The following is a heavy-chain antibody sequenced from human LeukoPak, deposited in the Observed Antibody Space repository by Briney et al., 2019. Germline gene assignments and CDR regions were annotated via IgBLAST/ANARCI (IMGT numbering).Heavy chain of an antibody. J-gene: IGHJ4*02. V-gene: IGHV4-34*01. Sequence: PSETLSLTCAVYSGSFSGYYWSWIRLTPGKGLEWIREIKDGGITNYNPSLRSRVTISKDTSNNQMSLNLHSATAADTAVYYCVRGFSGVVGDHWGQGTLVTVSS. D-gene: IGHD3-10*01. CDR3: VRGFSGVVGDH. CDR1: SGSFSGYY. CDR2: IKDGGIT.